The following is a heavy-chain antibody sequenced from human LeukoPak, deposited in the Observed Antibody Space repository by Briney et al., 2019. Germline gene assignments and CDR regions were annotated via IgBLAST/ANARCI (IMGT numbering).Heavy chain of an antibody. D-gene: IGHD3-22*01. CDR3: ARDLSLIALTD. CDR2: ITGSGGST. J-gene: IGHJ4*02. Sequence: GGSLRLSCAASGFTFSSYSMNWVRQAPGKGLEWVSGITGSGGSTYYADSVKGRFTISRDNSKNTVYLQMNSLRAEDTAVYYCARDLSLIALTDWGQGTLVTVSS. CDR1: GFTFSSYS. V-gene: IGHV3-23*01.